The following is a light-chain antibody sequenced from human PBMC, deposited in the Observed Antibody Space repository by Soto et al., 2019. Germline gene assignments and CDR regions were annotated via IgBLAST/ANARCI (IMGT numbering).Light chain of an antibody. V-gene: IGKV1-12*01. CDR3: QQANSFPWT. CDR1: QGIGSW. Sequence: DIQMTQSPSSVSASVGDRVTITCRASQGIGSWLAWYQQKPGNAPKLLIYAASRLQSGVPSRFSGSGSGTDFTLTISSLQPEDSASYHCQQANSFPWTFGQGTKVELK. CDR2: AAS. J-gene: IGKJ1*01.